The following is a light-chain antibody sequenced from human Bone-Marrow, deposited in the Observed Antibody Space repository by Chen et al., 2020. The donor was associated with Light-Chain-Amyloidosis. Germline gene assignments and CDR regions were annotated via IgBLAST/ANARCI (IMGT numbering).Light chain of an antibody. CDR2: DDS. V-gene: IGLV3-21*02. CDR1: NMGSTS. Sequence: SYVLTQPSSVSVAPGQTATIACGGNNMGSTSVHWYQQTPGQAPILVVYDDSDRPSGIPERLCGSSSGNTATLSISRVEARDEAEYYCQVWDRSGDRPVFGGGTKLTVL. CDR3: QVWDRSGDRPV. J-gene: IGLJ3*02.